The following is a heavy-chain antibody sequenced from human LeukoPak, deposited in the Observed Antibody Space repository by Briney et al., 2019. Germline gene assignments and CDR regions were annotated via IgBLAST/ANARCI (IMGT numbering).Heavy chain of an antibody. Sequence: ASVKVSCKASGYTFTRFGISWVRQAPGQGLEWMGGIIPIFGTANYAQKFQGRVTITADESTSTAYMELSSLRSEDTAVYYCAKDYYFTPGSDFEENCFDPWGQGTLVTVSS. D-gene: IGHD3-10*01. CDR2: IIPIFGTA. CDR1: GYTFTRFG. V-gene: IGHV1-69*13. CDR3: AKDYYFTPGSDFEENCFDP. J-gene: IGHJ5*02.